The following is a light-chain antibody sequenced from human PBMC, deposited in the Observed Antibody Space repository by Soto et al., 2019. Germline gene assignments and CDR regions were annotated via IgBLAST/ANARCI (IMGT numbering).Light chain of an antibody. CDR2: HAS. CDR3: LQDHDDSWT. Sequence: SQMTQSPSTLPASVGERVTITCRASQSISNWLAWYQQKPGTAPKVLIYHASNLQSGVPSRFRGSRSGTEFTLTVSSLQPEDFATYYCLQDHDDSWTFGQGTKVDIK. J-gene: IGKJ1*01. CDR1: QSISNW. V-gene: IGKV1-5*01.